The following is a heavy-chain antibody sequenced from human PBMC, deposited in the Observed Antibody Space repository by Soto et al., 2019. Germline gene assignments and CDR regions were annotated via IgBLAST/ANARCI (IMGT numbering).Heavy chain of an antibody. J-gene: IGHJ4*02. CDR1: GDSISSSSYY. Sequence: SETLSLTCTVSGDSISSSSYYWDWIRQSPGKGLEWIGSFYYSGSTYYNPSLKSRVTISVDTSKNQFSLKLSSVTAADTAVYYCARHPLRGLRGAISFSDYWGQGTLVTVSS. CDR3: ARHPLRGLRGAISFSDY. CDR2: FYYSGST. D-gene: IGHD3-10*01. V-gene: IGHV4-39*01.